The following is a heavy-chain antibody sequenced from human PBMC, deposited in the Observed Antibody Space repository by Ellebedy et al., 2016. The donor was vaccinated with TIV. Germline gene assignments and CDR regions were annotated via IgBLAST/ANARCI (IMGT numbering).Heavy chain of an antibody. CDR2: ISAYNGNT. CDR3: ARSWSWYHYYGMDV. CDR1: GYTFTSYG. J-gene: IGHJ6*02. V-gene: IGHV1-18*04. Sequence: AASVKVSCKASGYTFTSYGISWVRQAPGQGLEWMGWISAYNGNTNYAQKLQGRVTMTTDTSTSTAYMELRSLRSDDTAVYYCARSWSWYHYYGMDVWGQGTTVTVSS.